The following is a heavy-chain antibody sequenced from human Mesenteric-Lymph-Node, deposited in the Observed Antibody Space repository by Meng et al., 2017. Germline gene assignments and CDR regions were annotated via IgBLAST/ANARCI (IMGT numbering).Heavy chain of an antibody. D-gene: IGHD4-17*01. J-gene: IGHJ4*02. Sequence: QVVQSGAEVKKPGASGKVSWKVSGDTLTELSMHWVRQAPGKGLEWMGGFDPEDRETIYAQKFQGRVTMTEDTSTDTAYMELSSLRSEDTAVYYCATAFHTVTTEVGFDYWGQGTLVTVSS. CDR2: FDPEDRET. CDR1: GDTLTELS. V-gene: IGHV1-24*01. CDR3: ATAFHTVTTEVGFDY.